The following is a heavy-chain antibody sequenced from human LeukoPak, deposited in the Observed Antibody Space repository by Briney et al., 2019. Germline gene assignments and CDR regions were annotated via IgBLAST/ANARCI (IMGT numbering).Heavy chain of an antibody. D-gene: IGHD3-10*01. CDR3: AKTDSTPLLWFGALLADHFDY. CDR2: ISYDGSNK. CDR1: GFTFSSYA. J-gene: IGHJ4*02. V-gene: IGHV3-30-3*02. Sequence: PGGSLRLSCAASGFTFSSYAMHWVRQAPGKGLEWVAVISYDGSNKYYADSVKGRFTISRDNSKNTLYLQMNSLRAEDTAVYYCAKTDSTPLLWFGALLADHFDYWGQGTLVTASS.